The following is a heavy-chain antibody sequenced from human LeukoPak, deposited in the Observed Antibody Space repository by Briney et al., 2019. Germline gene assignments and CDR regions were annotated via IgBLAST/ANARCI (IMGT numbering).Heavy chain of an antibody. D-gene: IGHD2-2*01. CDR1: GGTFSSYA. J-gene: IGHJ4*02. CDR3: ARDQSAYCSSTSCPGYYFDY. V-gene: IGHV1-69*06. CDR2: MIPIFGTA. Sequence: ASVKVSCKASGGTFSSYAISWVRQAPGQGLEWMGGMIPIFGTANYAQKFQGRVTITADKSTSTAYMELSSLRSEDTAVYYCARDQSAYCSSTSCPGYYFDYWGQGTLVTVSS.